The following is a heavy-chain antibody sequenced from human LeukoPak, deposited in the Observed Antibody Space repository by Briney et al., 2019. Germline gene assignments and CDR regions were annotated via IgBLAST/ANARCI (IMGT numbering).Heavy chain of an antibody. CDR1: SESFSGYF. CDR3: ARQAQQGYVWGSYRGRYFDY. J-gene: IGHJ4*02. V-gene: IGHV4-34*01. Sequence: SETLSLTCAIYSESFSGYFWSWIRQPPGKGLEWIGEINHSGSTNYNPSLKSRVTISVDTSKNQFSLKLSSVTAADTAVYYCARQAQQGYVWGSYRGRYFDYWGQGTLVTVSS. CDR2: INHSGST. D-gene: IGHD3-16*02.